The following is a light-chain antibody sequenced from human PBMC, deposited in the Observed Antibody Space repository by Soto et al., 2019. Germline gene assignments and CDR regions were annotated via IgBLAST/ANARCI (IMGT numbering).Light chain of an antibody. CDR1: SSDVGGYNY. CDR2: EVT. Sequence: QSALTQPASVSGSPGQSITISCTGTSSDVGGYNYVSWYQQHPGKAPKLMLYEVTDRPSGVSDRFSGSKSGNTASLTISGLQTEDEADYYRSSYTTSSTVFGTGTKVTVL. V-gene: IGLV2-14*01. J-gene: IGLJ1*01. CDR3: SSYTTSSTV.